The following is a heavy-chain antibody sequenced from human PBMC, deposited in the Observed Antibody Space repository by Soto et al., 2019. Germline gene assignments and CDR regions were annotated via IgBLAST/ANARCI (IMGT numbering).Heavy chain of an antibody. J-gene: IGHJ6*02. CDR1: GFTVSSNY. CDR3: ARMKVVVVPIATYYYGMDV. V-gene: IGHV3-53*01. CDR2: IYSGGST. Sequence: VGSLRLSCAASGFTVSSNYMSWVRQAPVKGLEWVSVIYSGGSTYYADSVKGRFTISRDNSKNTLYLQMNSLRAEDTAVYYSARMKVVVVPIATYYYGMDVWGQGTTVTVSS. D-gene: IGHD3-22*01.